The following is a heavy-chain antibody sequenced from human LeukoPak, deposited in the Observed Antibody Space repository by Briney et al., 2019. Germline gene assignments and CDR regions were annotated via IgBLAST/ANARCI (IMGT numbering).Heavy chain of an antibody. CDR2: IIPIFGTA. D-gene: IGHD3-9*01. CDR3: ARDRALRYFDWLLPDYYYYGMDV. V-gene: IGHV1-69*13. CDR1: GGTFSSYA. Sequence: ASVKLSCKASGGTFSSYAISWVRQAPGQGLEWMGGIIPIFGTANYAQKFQGRVTITADESTSTAYMELSSLRSEDMAVYYCARDRALRYFDWLLPDYYYYGMDVWGKGTTVIVSS. J-gene: IGHJ6*04.